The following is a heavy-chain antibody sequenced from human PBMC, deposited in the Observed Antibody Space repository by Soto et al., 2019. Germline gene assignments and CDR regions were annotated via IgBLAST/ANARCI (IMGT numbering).Heavy chain of an antibody. CDR1: GFTFSSYS. Sequence: GGSLRLSCAASGFTFSSYSMNWVRQAPGKGLEWVSSISSSSSYIYYADSVKGRFTISRDNAKNSLYLQMNSLRAEDTAVYYCASTPGYCSSTSCYGDAFDIWGQGTMVTVSS. V-gene: IGHV3-21*01. CDR2: ISSSSSYI. J-gene: IGHJ3*02. D-gene: IGHD2-2*01. CDR3: ASTPGYCSSTSCYGDAFDI.